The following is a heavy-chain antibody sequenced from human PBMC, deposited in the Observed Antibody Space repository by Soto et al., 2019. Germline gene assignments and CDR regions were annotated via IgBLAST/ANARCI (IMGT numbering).Heavy chain of an antibody. D-gene: IGHD3-10*01. Sequence: QVQLVQSGADVKKPGSSVKVSCQASGVTFSSETLGWVRQAPGQGLEWVGGIIPLFGTASYAQKLQGRVTITADESTSTVYMELSSLRSDDTAVYFCATELGENPASPFDAGGQGTLVTVSS. CDR3: ATELGENPASPFDA. CDR2: IIPLFGTA. CDR1: GVTFSSET. V-gene: IGHV1-69*01. J-gene: IGHJ4*02.